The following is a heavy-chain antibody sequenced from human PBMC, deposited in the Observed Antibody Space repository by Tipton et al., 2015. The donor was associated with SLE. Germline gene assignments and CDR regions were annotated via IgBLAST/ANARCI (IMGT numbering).Heavy chain of an antibody. CDR1: GASIRDSFSY. J-gene: IGHJ5*02. D-gene: IGHD7-27*01. Sequence: TLSLTCSVSGASIRDSFSYWGWIRQPPGKGLEWIGSIYDDTGRTHYNPSLKSRVTVSLDTSNNQFSLRLSSVTAADTAVYYCARMGMRNWIDPWGQGTLVTVSS. CDR3: ARMGMRNWIDP. CDR2: IYDDTGRT. V-gene: IGHV4-39*01.